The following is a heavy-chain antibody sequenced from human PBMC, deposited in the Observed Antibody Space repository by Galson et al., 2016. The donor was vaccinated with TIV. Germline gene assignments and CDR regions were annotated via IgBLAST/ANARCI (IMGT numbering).Heavy chain of an antibody. Sequence: LSLTCTVSGASITDSYWNWIRQPPGKGLEWLGYIDGSGSTHYNPSLKSRVTISADPSKKQFSLKLTSVTAADTAVYYCARERVEMTTVDYFNYYIDVWGKGTTVTVSS. J-gene: IGHJ6*03. D-gene: IGHD4-11*01. CDR3: ARERVEMTTVDYFNYYIDV. V-gene: IGHV4-59*01. CDR1: GASITDSY. CDR2: IDGSGST.